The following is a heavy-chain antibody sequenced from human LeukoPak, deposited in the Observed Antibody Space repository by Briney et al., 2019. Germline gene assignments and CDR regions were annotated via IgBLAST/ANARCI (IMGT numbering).Heavy chain of an antibody. CDR1: GGSISSYY. CDR2: IYYSGST. CDR3: ARHAGYSSGWYNYDAFDI. J-gene: IGHJ3*02. D-gene: IGHD6-19*01. V-gene: IGHV4-59*08. Sequence: SETLSLTCTVPGGSISSYYWGWIRQPPGKGLEWSGYIYYSGSTNYNPSLKSRVTISVDTSKNQFSLKLSSVTAADTAVYYCARHAGYSSGWYNYDAFDIWGQGTMVTVSS.